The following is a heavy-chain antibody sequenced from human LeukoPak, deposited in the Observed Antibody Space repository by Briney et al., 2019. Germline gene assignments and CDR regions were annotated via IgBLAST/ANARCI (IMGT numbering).Heavy chain of an antibody. J-gene: IGHJ4*02. CDR2: IYPGDSDT. CDR3: ASYTAMAQAFDY. CDR1: GYIFTSYW. V-gene: IGHV5-51*01. Sequence: GESLKISCKGSGYIFTSYWIGWGRQLPGKGLEWMGIIYPGDSDTRYSPSFQGQVTISADKSISTAYLQWSSLKASDTAMYYCASYTAMAQAFDYWGQGTLVTVSS. D-gene: IGHD5-18*01.